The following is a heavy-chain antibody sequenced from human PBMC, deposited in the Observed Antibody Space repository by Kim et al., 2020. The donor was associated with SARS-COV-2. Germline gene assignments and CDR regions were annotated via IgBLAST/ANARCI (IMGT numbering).Heavy chain of an antibody. CDR2: IYYSGST. CDR1: GGSISSSSYY. Sequence: SETLSLTCTVSGGSISSSSYYWGWIRQPPGKGLEWIGSIYYSGSTYYNPSLKSRVTISVDTSKNQFSLKLSSVTAADTAVYYCARLLANIVGATRYFDYWGQGTLVTVSS. J-gene: IGHJ4*02. V-gene: IGHV4-39*01. D-gene: IGHD1-26*01. CDR3: ARLLANIVGATRYFDY.